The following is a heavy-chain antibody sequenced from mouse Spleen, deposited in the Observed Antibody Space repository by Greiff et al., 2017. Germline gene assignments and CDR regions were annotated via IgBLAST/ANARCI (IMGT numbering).Heavy chain of an antibody. CDR1: GFNIKDYY. CDR2: IYPENGNP. Sequence: VQLQQSGAELVRPGALVKLSCKASGFNIKDYYMHWVKQRPEPGLEWIGWIYPENGNPIYAPKFQGKESKTADTSSNKAYLQLSSLTSEDTAVYYCARGYEVYFDVWGAGTTVTVSS. V-gene: IGHV14-1*02. J-gene: IGHJ1*01. D-gene: IGHD2-14*01. CDR3: ARGYEVYFDV.